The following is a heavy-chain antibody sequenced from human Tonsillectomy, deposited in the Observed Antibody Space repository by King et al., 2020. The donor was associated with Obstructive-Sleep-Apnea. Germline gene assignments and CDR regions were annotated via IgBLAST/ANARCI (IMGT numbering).Heavy chain of an antibody. D-gene: IGHD4-17*01. CDR3: ARSVLYGDYALDY. J-gene: IGHJ4*02. Sequence: VQLVESGGGLVQPGGSLRLSCASSGFTFSSYWLNWVRQARGRGLEWVANRKQDGNEKYFVDAGQGRFSISRDNAKNSLYLQMNSLRAEDTAVYYCARSVLYGDYALDYWGQGTLVTVSS. CDR2: RKQDGNEK. CDR1: GFTFSSYW. V-gene: IGHV3-7*03.